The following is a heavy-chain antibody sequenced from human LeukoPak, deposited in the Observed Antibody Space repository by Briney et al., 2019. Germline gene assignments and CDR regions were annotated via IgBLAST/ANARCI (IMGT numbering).Heavy chain of an antibody. CDR3: SLWFGEPRAFDF. CDR1: GFTFSSYS. V-gene: IGHV3-21*04. J-gene: IGHJ3*01. Sequence: TGGSLRLSCAASGFTFSSYSMNWVRQAPGKGLEWVSSISGRSDSIYYADSGKGRFTISRDNAKNSVYLQLNSLRAEDTAVYYCSLWFGEPRAFDFRGQGTMVTVFS. CDR2: ISGRSDSI. D-gene: IGHD3-10*01.